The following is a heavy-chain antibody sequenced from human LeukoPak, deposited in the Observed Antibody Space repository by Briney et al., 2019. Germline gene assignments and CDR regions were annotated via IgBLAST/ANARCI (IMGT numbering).Heavy chain of an antibody. J-gene: IGHJ4*02. Sequence: SETLSLTCAVYGGSFSGYYWSWIRQPPGKGLEWIGEINHSGSTNYNPSLKSRVTILVDTSKNQFSLKLSSVTAADTAVYYCARTNDYSNYWGQGTLVTVSS. CDR2: INHSGST. CDR1: GGSFSGYY. V-gene: IGHV4-34*01. D-gene: IGHD4-4*01. CDR3: ARTNDYSNY.